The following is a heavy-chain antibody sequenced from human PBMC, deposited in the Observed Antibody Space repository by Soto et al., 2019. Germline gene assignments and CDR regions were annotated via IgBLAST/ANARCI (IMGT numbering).Heavy chain of an antibody. Sequence: QVQLQESGPGLVKPSQTLSLTCTVSGGSISSGGYYWSWIRQHPGKGLEWIGYIYYSGSTYYNPSPKSGFTITVDTYKTLFPRRLSSVTAADPAVYYWAREGGYSSSWYPPDYGARGPLYPVSS. CDR1: GGSISSGGYY. D-gene: IGHD6-13*01. J-gene: IGHJ4*02. CDR3: AREGGYSSSWYPPDY. V-gene: IGHV4-31*03. CDR2: IYYSGST.